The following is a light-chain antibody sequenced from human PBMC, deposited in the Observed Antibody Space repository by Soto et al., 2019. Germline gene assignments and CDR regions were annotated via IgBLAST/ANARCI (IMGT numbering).Light chain of an antibody. CDR1: QNFNSNY. Sequence: EIVLTQSPGTLSLSPGERATLSCRASQNFNSNYLAWYQQKPGQAPRLLIYGASSRAAGVPDRFSGSGSGTDFTLTISRLEPEDFAVYYCQQYGSSPTFGQGTKVDIK. CDR3: QQYGSSPT. CDR2: GAS. V-gene: IGKV3-20*01. J-gene: IGKJ1*01.